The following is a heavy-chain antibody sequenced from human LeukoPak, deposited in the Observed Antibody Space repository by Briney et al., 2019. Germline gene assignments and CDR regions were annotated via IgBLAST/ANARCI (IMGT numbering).Heavy chain of an antibody. CDR3: ARASHGYPSPNLDY. CDR1: EFSVGSNY. D-gene: IGHD5-24*01. Sequence: GGSLRLSCAASEFSVGSNYMTWVRQAPGKGLEWVSLIYSGGSTYYADSVKGRFTISRDNSKNTLYLQMNSLRAEDTAVYYCARASHGYPSPNLDYWGQGTLVTVSS. J-gene: IGHJ4*02. V-gene: IGHV3-66*01. CDR2: IYSGGST.